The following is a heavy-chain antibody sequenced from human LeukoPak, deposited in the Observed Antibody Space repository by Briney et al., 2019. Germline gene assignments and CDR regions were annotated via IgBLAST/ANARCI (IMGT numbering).Heavy chain of an antibody. Sequence: SETLSLTCTVSGGSISSGSYYWSWIRQPAGKGLEWIGRIYTSGSTNYNPSLKSRVTISVDTSKNQFSLKLSSVTAADTAVYYCARDLRRRGFDYWGQGTLVTVSS. J-gene: IGHJ4*02. D-gene: IGHD3-10*01. CDR2: IYTSGST. CDR1: GGSISSGSYY. V-gene: IGHV4-61*02. CDR3: ARDLRRRGFDY.